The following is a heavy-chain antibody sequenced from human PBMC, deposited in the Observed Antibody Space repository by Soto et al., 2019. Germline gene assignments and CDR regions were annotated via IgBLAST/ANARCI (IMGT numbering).Heavy chain of an antibody. J-gene: IGHJ5*02. D-gene: IGHD3-22*01. CDR3: ARQVYDSSGYQRLGFDP. CDR2: IYPGDSDT. CDR1: GYSFTSYW. V-gene: IGHV5-51*01. Sequence: GESLKISCKGSGYSFTSYWIGWVRQMPGKGLEWMGIIYPGDSDTRYSPSFQGQVTISADKSISTAYLQWSSLKASDTAMYYCARQVYDSSGYQRLGFDPWGQGTLVTV.